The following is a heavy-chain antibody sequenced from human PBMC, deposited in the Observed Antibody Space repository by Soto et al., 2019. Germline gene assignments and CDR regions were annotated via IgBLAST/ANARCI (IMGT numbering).Heavy chain of an antibody. CDR2: ISAGSGNA. CDR1: GFSFSTHA. D-gene: IGHD6-13*01. Sequence: PGGSLRLSCVASGFSFSTHAMTWVRQAPGKGLEWVSVISAGSGNAYYAESVKGRFTVSRDNSKNTLWLQLDSLRVEETGLYYCERQTLKSRNWYGSLDSWGQGTLVTVSS. J-gene: IGHJ5*01. CDR3: ERQTLKSRNWYGSLDS. V-gene: IGHV3-23*01.